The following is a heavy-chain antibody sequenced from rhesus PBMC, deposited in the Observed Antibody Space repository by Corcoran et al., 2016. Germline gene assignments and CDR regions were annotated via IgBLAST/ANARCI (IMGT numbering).Heavy chain of an antibody. J-gene: IGHJ4*01. CDR1: TFAIGSSA. CDR2: IRSKSNNYDP. D-gene: IGHD3-9*01. V-gene: IGHV3-118*01. CDR3: ARDGGDDYGPSLWGY. Sequence: LVQPGGSLGLGCPGHTFAIGSSALPCVPPASGKGLASAGRIRSKSNNYDPGYPASVKGRFTNSRDVSKNTSYLQMNSLKTGDTAVYYCARDGGDDYGPSLWGYWGQGVLVTVSS.